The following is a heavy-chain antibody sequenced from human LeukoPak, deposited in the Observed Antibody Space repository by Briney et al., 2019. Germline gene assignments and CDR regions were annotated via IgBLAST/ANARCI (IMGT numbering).Heavy chain of an antibody. CDR3: ARDPGTMARGSRRGYDDYYYYMDV. CDR1: GGSISSTGYC. D-gene: IGHD3-10*01. CDR2: IYTNGNT. V-gene: IGHV4-61*09. J-gene: IGHJ6*03. Sequence: SQTLSLTCTVSGGSISSTGYCWSWIRQPAGKGLEWIGHIYTNGNTNYNPSLKSRVTISVDTYKNQFSLKLSSVTAADTAVYYCARDPGTMARGSRRGYDDYYYYMDVWGKGTTVTISS.